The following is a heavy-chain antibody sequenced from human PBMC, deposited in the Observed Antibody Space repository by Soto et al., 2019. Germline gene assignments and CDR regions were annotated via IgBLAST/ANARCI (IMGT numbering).Heavy chain of an antibody. CDR3: ARDFYPLAYYFDY. CDR1: GYTFTNHG. J-gene: IGHJ4*02. Sequence: ASVKVSCKASGYTFTNHGISWVRQAPGQGLERLGWVSGNNGNTKYAQGLKGRVTLTTDTSTSTAYMESRSLRSDDTAVYYCARDFYPLAYYFDYWGQGTLVTVSS. CDR2: VSGNNGNT. V-gene: IGHV1-18*04.